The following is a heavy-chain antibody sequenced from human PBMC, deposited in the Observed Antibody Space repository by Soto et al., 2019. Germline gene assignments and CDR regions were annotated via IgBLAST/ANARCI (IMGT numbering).Heavy chain of an antibody. V-gene: IGHV3-23*01. Sequence: XGSLRLSCAASGFTFSSYAMSWVRQAPGKGLEWVSAISVSGGSTYYADSVKGRFTISRDNSKNTLYLQMNSLRAEDTAVYYCAKAPTVAGTSGAFEIWGQGTMVTVS. CDR2: ISVSGGST. J-gene: IGHJ3*02. D-gene: IGHD6-19*01. CDR1: GFTFSSYA. CDR3: AKAPTVAGTSGAFEI.